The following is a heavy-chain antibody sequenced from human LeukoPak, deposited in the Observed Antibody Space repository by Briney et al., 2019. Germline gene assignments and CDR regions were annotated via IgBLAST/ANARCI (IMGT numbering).Heavy chain of an antibody. CDR1: GFTFSSYW. D-gene: IGHD3-22*01. CDR2: IKQDGSEK. CDR3: ARDHHRRLYDSQARDTFDI. Sequence: GGSLRLSCAASGFTFSSYWMSWVRQAPGKGLEWVANIKQDGSEKYYVDSVKGRFTISRDNAKNSLYLQMNSLRAEDTAVYFCARDHHRRLYDSQARDTFDIWGQGTMVTVSS. V-gene: IGHV3-7*01. J-gene: IGHJ3*02.